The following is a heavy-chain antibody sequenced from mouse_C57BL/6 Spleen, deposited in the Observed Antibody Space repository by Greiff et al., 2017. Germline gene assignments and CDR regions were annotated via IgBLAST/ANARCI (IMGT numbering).Heavy chain of an antibody. J-gene: IGHJ1*03. CDR1: GFTFSSYG. D-gene: IGHD2-4*01. Sequence: EVMLVESGGDLVKPGGSLKLSCAASGFTFSSYGMSWVRQTPDKRLEWVATISSGGSYTYYPDSVQGRFTISRDNAKNTLYLQMSSLKSEDTAMYYCARQGDYDEYFDVWGTGTTVTVSS. CDR2: ISSGGSYT. V-gene: IGHV5-6*01. CDR3: ARQGDYDEYFDV.